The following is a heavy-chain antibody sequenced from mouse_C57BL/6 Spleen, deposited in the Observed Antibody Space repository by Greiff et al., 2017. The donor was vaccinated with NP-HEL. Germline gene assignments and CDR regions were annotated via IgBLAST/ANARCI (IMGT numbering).Heavy chain of an antibody. CDR2: IYPGSGST. Sequence: VQLQQPGAELVKPGASVKMSCKASGYTFTSYWITWVKQRPGQGLEWIGDIYPGSGSTNYNEKFKSKATLTVDTSSSTAYMHVSSLTSEDSAVYYCARQDMDWYCDVGGTGTTVTVSS. V-gene: IGHV1-55*01. D-gene: IGHD1-1*02. J-gene: IGHJ1*03. CDR1: GYTFTSYW. CDR3: ARQDMDWYCDV.